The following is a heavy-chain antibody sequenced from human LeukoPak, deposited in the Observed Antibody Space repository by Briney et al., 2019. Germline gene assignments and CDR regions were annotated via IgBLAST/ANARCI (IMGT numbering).Heavy chain of an antibody. CDR2: IYYSGST. Sequence: PSETLSLTCTVSGGSISSGDYYWSWIRQPPGKGLEWIGYIYYSGSTYYNPSLKIRVTISVDTSKNQFSLKLSSVTAADTAVYYCARNGRYCSSTSCSPNWFDPWGQGTLVTVSS. D-gene: IGHD2-2*01. V-gene: IGHV4-30-4*08. CDR3: ARNGRYCSSTSCSPNWFDP. J-gene: IGHJ5*02. CDR1: GGSISSGDYY.